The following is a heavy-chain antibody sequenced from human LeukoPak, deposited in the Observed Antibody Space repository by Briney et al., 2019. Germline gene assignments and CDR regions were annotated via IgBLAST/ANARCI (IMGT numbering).Heavy chain of an antibody. V-gene: IGHV4-59*01. J-gene: IGHJ3*02. CDR1: GGSISSYY. D-gene: IGHD3-22*01. Sequence: SETLSLTCTVSGGSISSYYWSWIRQPPGKGLEWIGSIYYSGSTYYNPSLKSRVTISVDTSKNHFSLKLSSVTAADTAVYYCARGNYYDSRTYYRAFDIWGQGTMVTVSS. CDR2: IYYSGST. CDR3: ARGNYYDSRTYYRAFDI.